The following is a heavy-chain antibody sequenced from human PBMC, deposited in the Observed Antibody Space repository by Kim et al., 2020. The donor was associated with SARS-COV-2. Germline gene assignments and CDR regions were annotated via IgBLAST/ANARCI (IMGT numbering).Heavy chain of an antibody. CDR3: ARDQRVVVPGSWDYYYYYMDV. CDR2: IYTSGST. J-gene: IGHJ6*03. V-gene: IGHV4-4*07. Sequence: SETLSLTCTVSGVSISSYYWSWIRQPAGKGLEWIGRIYTSGSTNYNPSLKSRVTMSVDTSKNQFSLKLSSVTAADTAVYYCARDQRVVVPGSWDYYYYYMDVWGKGTTVTVSS. CDR1: GVSISSYY. D-gene: IGHD2-2*01.